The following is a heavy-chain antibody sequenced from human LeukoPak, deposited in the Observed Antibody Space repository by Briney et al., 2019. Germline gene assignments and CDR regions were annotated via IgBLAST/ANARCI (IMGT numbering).Heavy chain of an antibody. J-gene: IGHJ4*02. Sequence: GGSLRLSCAASGFTLSSYWMSWVRQAPGKGLEWVANIKQDGSEKNYVDSVKGRFTISRDNAKNSLCLQMNSLRAEDTAVYYCARGELYGDYDRAGPFDYWGQGTLVTVSS. CDR2: IKQDGSEK. CDR1: GFTLSSYW. D-gene: IGHD4-17*01. V-gene: IGHV3-7*02. CDR3: ARGELYGDYDRAGPFDY.